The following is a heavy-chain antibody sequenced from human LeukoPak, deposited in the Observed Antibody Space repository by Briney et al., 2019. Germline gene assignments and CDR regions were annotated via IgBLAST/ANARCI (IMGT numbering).Heavy chain of an antibody. CDR1: GGSFSGYY. V-gene: IGHV4-34*01. D-gene: IGHD3-3*01. Sequence: PSETLSLTCAVYGGSFSGYYWSWIRQPPGKGLEWIGEINHSGSTNYNPSLKSRVTISVDTSKNQFSLKLSSVTAADSAVYYCARRGANGYYRRWFDPWGQGTLVTVSS. CDR3: ARRGANGYYRRWFDP. J-gene: IGHJ5*02. CDR2: INHSGST.